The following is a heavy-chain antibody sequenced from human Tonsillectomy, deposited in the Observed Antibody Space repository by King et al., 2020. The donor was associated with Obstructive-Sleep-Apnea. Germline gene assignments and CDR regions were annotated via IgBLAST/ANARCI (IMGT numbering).Heavy chain of an antibody. V-gene: IGHV4-39*07. D-gene: IGHD4-11*01. Sequence: LQLQESGPGLVKPSETLSLTCTVSGGSISSSSYYWGWIRQPPGKGLEWIGSIYYSVSTYYNPSLKSRVTISVATSKNQFSLKLSSVTAADTAVYYCARLVTTSNPGDGGYWGQGTLVTVSS. CDR3: ARLVTTSNPGDGGY. CDR2: IYYSVST. J-gene: IGHJ4*02. CDR1: GGSISSSSYY.